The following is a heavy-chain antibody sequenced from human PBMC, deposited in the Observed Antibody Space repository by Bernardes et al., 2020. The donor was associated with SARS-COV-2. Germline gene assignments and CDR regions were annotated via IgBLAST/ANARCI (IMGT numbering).Heavy chain of an antibody. J-gene: IGHJ5*02. D-gene: IGHD3-10*01. Sequence: GGSLRLSCAASGLSFSRHGIHWVRQPPGKGLEWVAVISSDGRDTYYADSVKGRFTISRDNSKNTLFLQMNSLRAEDTAVYYCVKGAVGLVRGIVPNWFDPWGQGTLVTVSS. CDR1: GLSFSRHG. CDR2: ISSDGRDT. CDR3: VKGAVGLVRGIVPNWFDP. V-gene: IGHV3-30*18.